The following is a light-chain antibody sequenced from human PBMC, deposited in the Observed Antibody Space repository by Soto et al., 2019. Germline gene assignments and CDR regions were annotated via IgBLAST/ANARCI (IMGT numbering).Light chain of an antibody. CDR2: AAS. CDR1: QSISSY. CDR3: QQSYSTPWT. J-gene: IGKJ1*01. Sequence: DIQMTQSPSSLSASVGDRVTITCRASQSISSYLNWYQQKPGKAPKLLIYAASSLQSGVPSWFSGSGSGTDFTLTISSLQPEDFATYYCQQSYSTPWTFGQWTKVEIK. V-gene: IGKV1-39*01.